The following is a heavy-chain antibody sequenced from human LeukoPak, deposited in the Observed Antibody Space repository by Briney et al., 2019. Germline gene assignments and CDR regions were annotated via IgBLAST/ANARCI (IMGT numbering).Heavy chain of an antibody. V-gene: IGHV1-8*01. Sequence: ASVKVSCKASGYTFTSYDINWVRQATGQGPEWMGWMNPNSDNTGYAQKFQGRVTMTRNTSISTAYMELSSLRSEDTAVYYCARVHNLWFGEDMAGFDYWGQGTLVTVSS. J-gene: IGHJ4*02. CDR1: GYTFTSYD. CDR3: ARVHNLWFGEDMAGFDY. D-gene: IGHD3-10*01. CDR2: MNPNSDNT.